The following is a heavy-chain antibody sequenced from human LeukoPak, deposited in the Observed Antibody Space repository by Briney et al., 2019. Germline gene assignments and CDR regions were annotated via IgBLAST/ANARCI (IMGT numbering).Heavy chain of an antibody. V-gene: IGHV3-20*04. Sequence: GGSLRLSCAASGFTFSSYGMSWVRQAPRRGLEWVSGINWNGVRTGYADSVKGRFTISRDNAKNSLYLQMNSLRAEDTALYYCARIKGIAAAGIDYWGQGTLVTVSS. CDR2: INWNGVRT. J-gene: IGHJ4*02. CDR3: ARIKGIAAAGIDY. CDR1: GFTFSSYG. D-gene: IGHD6-13*01.